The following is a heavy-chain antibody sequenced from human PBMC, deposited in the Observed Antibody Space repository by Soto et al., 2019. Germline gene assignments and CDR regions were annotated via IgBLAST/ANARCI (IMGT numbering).Heavy chain of an antibody. D-gene: IGHD6-19*01. CDR1: GFTVSSNY. Sequence: GGSLRLSCAASGFTVSSNYMSWVRQAPGKGLEWVSVIYSGGSTYYADSVKGRFTISRDNSKNTLYLQMDSLRAEDTAVYYCARQFRNSSGWYHPQNYFDYWGQGTLVTVSS. V-gene: IGHV3-53*01. CDR3: ARQFRNSSGWYHPQNYFDY. J-gene: IGHJ4*02. CDR2: IYSGGST.